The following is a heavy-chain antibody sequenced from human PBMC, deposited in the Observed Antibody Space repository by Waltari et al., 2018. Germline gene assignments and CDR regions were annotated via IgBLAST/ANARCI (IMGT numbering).Heavy chain of an antibody. CDR1: GYTFTKDS. V-gene: IGHV1-3*01. J-gene: IGHJ4*02. CDR3: AKTQYDFWSAYFDY. CDR2: IHGGNGNT. D-gene: IGHD3-3*01. Sequence: QVYLVQSGAEVKKPGASVKVSCKASGYTFTKDSMHWVRQAPGQGLEWMGWIHGGNGNTKYSKKFQDRLTISKDTSATTVYMELSSLTSEDTAVYYCAKTQYDFWSAYFDYWGQGTLVTVSS.